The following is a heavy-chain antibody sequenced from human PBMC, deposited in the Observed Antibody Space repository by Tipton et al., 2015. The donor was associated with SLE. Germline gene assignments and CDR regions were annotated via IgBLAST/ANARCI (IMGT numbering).Heavy chain of an antibody. Sequence: QVQLVQSGSELKKPGASVKVSCKASGYTFTNYALNWMRQAPGQGLEWMGWVNTNTGNPTYAQGFTGRFVFSLDTSVSTAYLQINRRQAEDTAVYYCARDYGVQACLFQDWGQGSLVTVSS. CDR3: ARDYGVQACLFQD. D-gene: IGHD3-3*01. J-gene: IGHJ4*02. CDR2: VNTNTGNP. CDR1: GYTFTNYA. V-gene: IGHV7-4-1*02.